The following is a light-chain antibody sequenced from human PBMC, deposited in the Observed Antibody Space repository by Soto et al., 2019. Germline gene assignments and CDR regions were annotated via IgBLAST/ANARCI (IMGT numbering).Light chain of an antibody. V-gene: IGKV3-15*01. CDR3: QQYNNWPPRLT. CDR1: QDIVSN. Sequence: EIVLTQSPGTLSLSPGERATLSCRASQDIVSNVAWYQQRPGQAPRLLIYGASTRATDIPARFSGSGSGTEFTLTISGLQSADSAVYYCQQYNNWPPRLTFGGGTKVDIK. CDR2: GAS. J-gene: IGKJ4*01.